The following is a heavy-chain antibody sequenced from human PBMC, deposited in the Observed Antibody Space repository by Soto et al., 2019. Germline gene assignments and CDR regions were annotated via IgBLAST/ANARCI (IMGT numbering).Heavy chain of an antibody. Sequence: QVQLQESGPGLVKPSETLSLTCTVSGGSFSGGSYCWSWIRQPPGTGLECIGYVYNSGSTTYHPSLNSRVTIAVDTSKNQFSLGLSSVTAADTAVYYCARVPLTTYFDLWGRGTLVTVSS. J-gene: IGHJ2*01. CDR3: ARVPLTTYFDL. D-gene: IGHD3-9*01. V-gene: IGHV4-61*01. CDR1: GGSFSGGSYC. CDR2: VYNSGST.